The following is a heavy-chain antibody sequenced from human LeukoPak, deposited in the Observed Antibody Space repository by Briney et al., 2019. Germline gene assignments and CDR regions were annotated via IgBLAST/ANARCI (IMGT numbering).Heavy chain of an antibody. D-gene: IGHD1-7*01. Sequence: SETLSLTCTVSGGSISSYYWSWIRQPPGKGLEWIGYVYHSGATTCNPSLKSRLTISVDTSKNQFSLNLNSVTAADTAVYYCARGGAKLELNPWGQGTLVTVSS. J-gene: IGHJ5*02. CDR2: VYHSGAT. CDR1: GGSISSYY. V-gene: IGHV4-59*12. CDR3: ARGGAKLELNP.